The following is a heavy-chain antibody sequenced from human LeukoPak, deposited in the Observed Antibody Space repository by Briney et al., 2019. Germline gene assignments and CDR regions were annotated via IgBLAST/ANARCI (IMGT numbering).Heavy chain of an antibody. J-gene: IGHJ4*02. V-gene: IGHV4-39*07. CDR1: GGSISSTSYY. D-gene: IGHD3-10*01. Sequence: SETLSLTCTVSGGSISSTSYYWGWIRQPPGKGLEWLGNIYYSGSTYYNPSLKSRVTISVDTSKNQFSLRLSSVTAADTAVYYCAKDIGSYYDYWGQGILVTVSS. CDR2: IYYSGST. CDR3: AKDIGSYYDY.